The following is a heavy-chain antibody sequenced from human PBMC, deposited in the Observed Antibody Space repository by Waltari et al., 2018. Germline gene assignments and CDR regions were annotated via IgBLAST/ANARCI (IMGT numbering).Heavy chain of an antibody. CDR3: ARGDSSGSSLRY. CDR2: MNPNSGNT. J-gene: IGHJ4*02. CDR1: GFTLPSYD. V-gene: IGHV1-8*01. D-gene: IGHD6-19*01. Sequence: QVQLGQSGAEVKKPGASVTVSCKASGFTLPSYDINWVRQATGQGLEWMGLMNPNSGNTGYAQKFQGRVTMTRNTSISTAYMELSSLRSEDTAVYYCARGDSSGSSLRYWGQGTLVTVSS.